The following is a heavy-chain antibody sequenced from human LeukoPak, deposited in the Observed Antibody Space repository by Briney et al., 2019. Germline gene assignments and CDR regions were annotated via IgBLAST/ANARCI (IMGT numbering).Heavy chain of an antibody. CDR1: GGTFSSYA. CDR3: ARDNWNDAYYGMDV. J-gene: IGHJ6*02. D-gene: IGHD1-20*01. CDR2: IIPIFGTA. Sequence: ASVKVSCKASGGTFSSYAISWVRQAPGQGLEWMGGIIPIFGTANYAQKFQGRVTITADESTSTAYMELSSLRSEDTAVYYCARDNWNDAYYGMDVWGQGTTVTVSS. V-gene: IGHV1-69*13.